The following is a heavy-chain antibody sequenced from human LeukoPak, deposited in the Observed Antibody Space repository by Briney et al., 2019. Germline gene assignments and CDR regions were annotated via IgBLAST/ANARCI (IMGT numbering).Heavy chain of an antibody. V-gene: IGHV4-4*07. Sequence: KPSETLSLTCTASGGSISSYYWSWIRQPAGKGLEWIGRIYTSGSTNYNPSLKSRVTMSVDTSKNQFSLKLSSVTTADTAVYYCARETRGFWSGYPETNFDYWGQGTLVTVSS. CDR1: GGSISSYY. D-gene: IGHD3-3*01. CDR2: IYTSGST. J-gene: IGHJ4*02. CDR3: ARETRGFWSGYPETNFDY.